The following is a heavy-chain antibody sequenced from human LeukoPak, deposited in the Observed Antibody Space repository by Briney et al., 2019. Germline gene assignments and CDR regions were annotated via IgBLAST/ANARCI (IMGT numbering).Heavy chain of an antibody. J-gene: IGHJ4*02. CDR2: IIPIFGTA. CDR3: ARDPHTYYDILTGYYYYYFDY. D-gene: IGHD3-9*01. CDR1: GGTVSRYP. V-gene: IGHV1-69*01. Sequence: GSSVKVSCKASGGTVSRYPISWVRQAPGQGLEWMGGIIPIFGTANYAQKFQGRVTITADESTSTAYMELSSLRSEDTAVYYCARDPHTYYDILTGYYYYYFDYWGQGTLVTVSS.